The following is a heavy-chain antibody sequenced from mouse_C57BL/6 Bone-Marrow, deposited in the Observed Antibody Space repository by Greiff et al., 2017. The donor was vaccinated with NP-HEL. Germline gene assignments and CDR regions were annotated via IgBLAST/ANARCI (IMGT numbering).Heavy chain of an antibody. J-gene: IGHJ4*01. CDR2: ISDGGSYT. CDR3: ARYDYAGDYYAMDY. V-gene: IGHV5-4*01. D-gene: IGHD2-4*01. Sequence: EVQLVESGGGLVKPGESLKLSCAASGFTFSSYAMSWVRQTPEKRLEWVATISDGGSYTYYPANVKGRFTISRDNAKNNLYLQMSHLKSEDTAMYYCARYDYAGDYYAMDYWGQGTSVTVSS. CDR1: GFTFSSYA.